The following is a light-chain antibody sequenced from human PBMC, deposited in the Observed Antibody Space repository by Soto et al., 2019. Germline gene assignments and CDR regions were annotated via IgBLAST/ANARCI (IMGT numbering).Light chain of an antibody. CDR1: RSNIGSQV. Sequence: QSVLTQPPSASGAPGQRVTISCSGSRSNIGSQVVQWFQHLPGTAPKLLMQNNNERPSVVPDRVSGSKSGTSASLAITGLQSEDEGDYYCTTWDDSLDGPVLGGGTKLTVL. V-gene: IGLV1-44*01. J-gene: IGLJ2*01. CDR2: NNN. CDR3: TTWDDSLDGPV.